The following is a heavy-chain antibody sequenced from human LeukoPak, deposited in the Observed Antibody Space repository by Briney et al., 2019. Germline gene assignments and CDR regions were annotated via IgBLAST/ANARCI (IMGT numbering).Heavy chain of an antibody. CDR1: GDSISDGDYY. Sequence: PSETLSLTCTVSGDSISDGDYYWSWIRQPPGKGLEWLGYIYYSGGTYYNPSLKSRLTIPVDTSRNQFSLKLSSVTAADTAVYYCARAWTSAGRFDFWGQGTLVPVSS. D-gene: IGHD6-13*01. CDR2: IYYSGGT. CDR3: ARAWTSAGRFDF. J-gene: IGHJ4*02. V-gene: IGHV4-30-4*01.